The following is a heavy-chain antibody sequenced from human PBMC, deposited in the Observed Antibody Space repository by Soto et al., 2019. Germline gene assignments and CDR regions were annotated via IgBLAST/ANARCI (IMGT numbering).Heavy chain of an antibody. Sequence: SLRLSCAASGFTFSSYSMTWVRQAPGKGLEWVSHINAPATSTLYANSVRGRFAISRDNARNSVYLQMSSLTGEDTAVYYCTRDPEGDLDFDYWGQGTLVTVSS. J-gene: IGHJ4*02. CDR2: INAPATST. CDR1: GFTFSSYS. D-gene: IGHD2-21*02. V-gene: IGHV3-48*04. CDR3: TRDPEGDLDFDY.